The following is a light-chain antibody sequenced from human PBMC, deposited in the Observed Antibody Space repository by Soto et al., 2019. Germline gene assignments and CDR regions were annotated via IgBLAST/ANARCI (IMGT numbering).Light chain of an antibody. CDR3: QSYDSDFVV. Sequence: NFMVTQPHCVSESPGKTLSISCTRSSGSIANNYVQWYQQRPGSAPTTVIYENNQRLSGVPDRFSGSTDGSSNSASLTISGLQTEDEADYYCQSYDSDFVVFGGGTKVTVL. V-gene: IGLV6-57*04. CDR2: ENN. CDR1: SGSIANNY. J-gene: IGLJ2*01.